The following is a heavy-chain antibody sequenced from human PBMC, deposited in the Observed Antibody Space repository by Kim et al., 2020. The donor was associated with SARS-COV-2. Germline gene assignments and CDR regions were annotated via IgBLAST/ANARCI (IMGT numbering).Heavy chain of an antibody. V-gene: IGHV5-10-1*01. Sequence: GESLKISCKGSGYSFTSYWISWVRQMPGKGLEWMGRIDPSDSYTNYSPSFQGHVTISADKSISTAYLQWSSLKASDTAMYYCARSPIAANRGGWFDPWGQGTLVTVSS. CDR1: GYSFTSYW. D-gene: IGHD6-13*01. CDR2: IDPSDSYT. J-gene: IGHJ5*02. CDR3: ARSPIAANRGGWFDP.